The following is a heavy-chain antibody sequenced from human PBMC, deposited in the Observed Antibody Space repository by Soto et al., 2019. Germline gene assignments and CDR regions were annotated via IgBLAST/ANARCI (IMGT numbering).Heavy chain of an antibody. Sequence: PGESLKISCQGSGYRFTNYWISWVRQMPGKGLEWMGKIDPSDSYTNYSPSFQGLVSISADKAISTAYLQWSSLKASDTAMYYCARHLGMTSLPDHWGQGTLVTVSS. J-gene: IGHJ4*02. CDR1: GYRFTNYW. CDR3: ARHLGMTSLPDH. D-gene: IGHD3-16*01. V-gene: IGHV5-10-1*01. CDR2: IDPSDSYT.